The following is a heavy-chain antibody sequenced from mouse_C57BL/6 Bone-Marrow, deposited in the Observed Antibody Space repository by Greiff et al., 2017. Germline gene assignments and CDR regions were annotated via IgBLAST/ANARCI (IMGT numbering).Heavy chain of an antibody. CDR1: GFTFTDYY. CDR2: IRNKANGYTT. V-gene: IGHV7-3*01. J-gene: IGHJ2*01. Sequence: DVKLEESGGGLVQPGGSLSLSCAASGFTFTDYYMSWVRQPPGKALEWLGFIRNKANGYTTEYSASVKGRFTISRDNSQSILYLQMNALRAEDSATYYCALIYYDYDLDYWGQGTTLTVSS. CDR3: ALIYYDYDLDY. D-gene: IGHD2-4*01.